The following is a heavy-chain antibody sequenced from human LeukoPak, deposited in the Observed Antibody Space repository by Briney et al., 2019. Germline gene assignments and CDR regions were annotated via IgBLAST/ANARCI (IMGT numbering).Heavy chain of an antibody. CDR3: ARHDYSNYVWFDP. Sequence: SETLSLTCTVSGGSISSSSYYWGWIRQPPGKGLEWIGSIYYSRSTYYNPSLKSRVTISVDTSKNRFSLKLSSVTAADTAVYYCARHDYSNYVWFDPWGQGTLVTVSS. CDR1: GGSISSSSYY. CDR2: IYYSRST. J-gene: IGHJ5*02. D-gene: IGHD4-11*01. V-gene: IGHV4-39*01.